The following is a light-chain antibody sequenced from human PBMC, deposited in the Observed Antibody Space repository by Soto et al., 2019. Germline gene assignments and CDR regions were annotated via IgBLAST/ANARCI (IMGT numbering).Light chain of an antibody. V-gene: IGLV1-44*01. J-gene: IGLJ3*02. Sequence: QSVLTQPPSASGTPGQRVTISCSGTSSSIGNNRVNWYQQIPGTAPKLLIYSNIQRPSGVPDRCSGSKSGTSASLAITGLQSEDEADYYCSTWDDPLKGPVFGGGTKLTVL. CDR2: SNI. CDR3: STWDDPLKGPV. CDR1: SSSIGNNR.